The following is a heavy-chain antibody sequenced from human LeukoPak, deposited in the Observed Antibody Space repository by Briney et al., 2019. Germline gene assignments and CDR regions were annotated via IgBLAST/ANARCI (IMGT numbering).Heavy chain of an antibody. CDR2: IYYSGST. Sequence: KPSETLSLTCTVSGGSISSSRYYWSWIRQPPGKGLEWIGYIYYSGSTNYNPSLKSRVTISVDTSKNQFSLKLSSVTAADTAVYYCARERLKDGYILFDYWGQGTLSPSPQ. CDR1: GGSISSSRYY. V-gene: IGHV4-61*01. CDR3: ARERLKDGYILFDY. D-gene: IGHD5-24*01. J-gene: IGHJ4*02.